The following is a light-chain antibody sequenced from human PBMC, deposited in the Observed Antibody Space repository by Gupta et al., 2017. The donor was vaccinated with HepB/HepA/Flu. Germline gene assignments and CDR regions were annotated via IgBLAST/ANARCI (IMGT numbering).Light chain of an antibody. V-gene: IGKV1-5*01. J-gene: IGKJ2*02. CDR3: QQNCSSSPCT. Sequence: DIQVTQSPPTLSASVGDRVTITCRASQHVESRLDWYQQTPGKAPKLLIYDASTLGSGVPSRFSGSGSGTQFTLTISSLQPDDFATYYCQQNCSSSPCTFGRGTKVEIK. CDR1: QHVESR. CDR2: DAS.